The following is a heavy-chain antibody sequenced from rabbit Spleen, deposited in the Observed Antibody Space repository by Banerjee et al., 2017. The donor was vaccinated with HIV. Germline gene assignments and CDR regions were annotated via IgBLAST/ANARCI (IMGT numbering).Heavy chain of an antibody. CDR3: ARDLVGVIGWNFYL. D-gene: IGHD1-1*01. Sequence: QEQPVESGGGLVRPEGSLKLSCTASGVSFSDRDVMCWVRQAPGKGLEWIACINAATGKPVYATWAKGRFTISRTSSTTVTLRMTSLTAADRAAYFCARDLVGVIGWNFYLWGPGTLVTVS. CDR2: INAATGKP. CDR1: GVSFSDRDV. J-gene: IGHJ6*01. V-gene: IGHV1S45*01.